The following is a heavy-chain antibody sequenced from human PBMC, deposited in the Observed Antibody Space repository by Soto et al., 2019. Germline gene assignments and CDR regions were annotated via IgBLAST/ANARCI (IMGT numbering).Heavy chain of an antibody. CDR1: GGSISSYY. D-gene: IGHD5-12*01. V-gene: IGHV4-59*01. J-gene: IGHJ4*02. Sequence: QVQLQESGPGLVKPSETLSLTCTVSGGSISSYYWSWIQQPPGKGLEWIWYIYYSGSTNYNPSLTSRVTISVDTSKNQFSLKLSSVTAADTAVYYCARWLRDGYNGHFDYWGQGTLVTVSS. CDR2: IYYSGST. CDR3: ARWLRDGYNGHFDY.